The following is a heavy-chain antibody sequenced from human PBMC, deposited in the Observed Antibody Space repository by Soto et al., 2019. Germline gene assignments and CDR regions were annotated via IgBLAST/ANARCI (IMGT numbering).Heavy chain of an antibody. J-gene: IGHJ5*02. V-gene: IGHV3-48*04. CDR1: GFTFSSYS. Sequence: GGSLRLSCAASGFTFSSYSMNWVRQAPGKGLEWVSYISSSGSTIYYADSVKGRFTISRDNAKNSLYLQMNSLRAEDTAVYYCARDHRSNPRENWFDPWGQGTLVTVSS. CDR3: ARDHRSNPRENWFDP. D-gene: IGHD4-4*01. CDR2: ISSSGSTI.